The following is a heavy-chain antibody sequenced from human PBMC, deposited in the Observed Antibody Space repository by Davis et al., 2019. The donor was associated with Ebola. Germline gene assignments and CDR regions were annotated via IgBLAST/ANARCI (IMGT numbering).Heavy chain of an antibody. V-gene: IGHV3-11*03. CDR2: ISSSSSYT. CDR3: TGIAAADLDY. D-gene: IGHD6-13*01. CDR1: GFTFSDYY. Sequence: GESLKISCAASGFTFSDYYMSWIRQAPGKGLEWVSYISSSSSYTNYADSVKGRFTISRDNAKNSLYLQMNSLKTEDTAVYYCTGIAAADLDYWGQGTLVTVSS. J-gene: IGHJ4*02.